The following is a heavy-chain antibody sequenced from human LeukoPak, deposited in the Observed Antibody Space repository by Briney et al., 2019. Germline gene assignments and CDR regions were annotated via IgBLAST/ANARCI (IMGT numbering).Heavy chain of an antibody. J-gene: IGHJ4*02. CDR1: GFTFSSYA. Sequence: GGSLRLSCAASGFTFSSYAMHWVRQAAGKGLEWVALVSYDGSNKYYADSVKGRFTISRDNSKNTLYLQMNSLRAEDTAVYYCARGSWRLVRGAASFESWGQGTLATVSS. V-gene: IGHV3-30-3*01. CDR2: VSYDGSNK. CDR3: ARGSWRLVRGAASFES. D-gene: IGHD3-10*01.